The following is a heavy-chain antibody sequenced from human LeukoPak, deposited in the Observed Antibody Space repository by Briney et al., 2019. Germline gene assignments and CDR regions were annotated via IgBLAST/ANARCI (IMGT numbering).Heavy chain of an antibody. Sequence: GGSLRLSCAASGFTFSSYGMHWVRQAPGKGLEWVAVIWYDGSNKFYADSVKGRFTISRDNSKNTLYLQMSSLRAEDTAVYYCVKGYCSGGNCFSRTMYYFDYWGQGTLVTVSS. CDR1: GFTFSSYG. D-gene: IGHD2-15*01. V-gene: IGHV3-30*02. J-gene: IGHJ4*02. CDR2: IWYDGSNK. CDR3: VKGYCSGGNCFSRTMYYFDY.